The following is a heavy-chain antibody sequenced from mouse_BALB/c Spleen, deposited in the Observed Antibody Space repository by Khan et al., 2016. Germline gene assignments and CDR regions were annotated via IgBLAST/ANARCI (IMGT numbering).Heavy chain of an antibody. CDR3: ARGVRRGDFDY. V-gene: IGHV3-2*02. Sequence: EVQLQESGPGLVKPSQSLSLTCTVTGYSLTSDYAWNWIRQFSGNKLESMGYISYRGSTSYNPSLKSRISITRDTSKNQFFLHLNSVTTEDTATYYCARGVRRGDFDYWGQGTTLTVSS. D-gene: IGHD2-14*01. J-gene: IGHJ2*01. CDR2: ISYRGST. CDR1: GYSLTSDYA.